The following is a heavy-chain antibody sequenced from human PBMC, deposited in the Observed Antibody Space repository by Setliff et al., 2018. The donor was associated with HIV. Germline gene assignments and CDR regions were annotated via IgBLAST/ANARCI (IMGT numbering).Heavy chain of an antibody. Sequence: AASVKVSCKASGYTFTNYDINWVRQAPGQGLEWMGWMNANSGNIGYAQEFKGRVTITADKSTSTVYMELSSLRSEDTAVYYCARAVASKNIRGEYYFDYWGQGTLVTVSS. CDR2: MNANSGNI. CDR3: ARAVASKNIRGEYYFDY. V-gene: IGHV1-8*03. J-gene: IGHJ4*02. CDR1: GYTFTNYD. D-gene: IGHD3-16*01.